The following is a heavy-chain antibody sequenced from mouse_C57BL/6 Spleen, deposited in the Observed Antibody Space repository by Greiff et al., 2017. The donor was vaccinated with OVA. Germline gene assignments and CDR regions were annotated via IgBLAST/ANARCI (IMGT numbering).Heavy chain of an antibody. V-gene: IGHV1-82*01. CDR2: IYPGDGDT. CDR3: ARMDWDGYAMDY. Sequence: QVQLQQSGPELVKPGASVKISCKASGYAFSSSWMNWVKQRPGKGLEWIGRIYPGDGDTNYNGKFKGKATLTADKSSSTAYMQLSSLTSEDSAVYFCARMDWDGYAMDYWGQGTSVTVSS. CDR1: GYAFSSSW. D-gene: IGHD4-1*01. J-gene: IGHJ4*01.